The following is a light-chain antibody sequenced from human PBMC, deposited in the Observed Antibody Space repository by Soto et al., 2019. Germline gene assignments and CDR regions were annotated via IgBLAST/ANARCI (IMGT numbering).Light chain of an antibody. V-gene: IGKV1-39*01. CDR1: QSISSY. Sequence: DIQMTQSPSSLAASVGDRVTITCRASQSISSYLNWYQQRPGKAPNLLIYDATRLHSGVPPRFSGSGYGTDFTLTITSLQPQDFATYYCQQSYSTSITFGQGTRLEIK. CDR3: QQSYSTSIT. J-gene: IGKJ5*01. CDR2: DAT.